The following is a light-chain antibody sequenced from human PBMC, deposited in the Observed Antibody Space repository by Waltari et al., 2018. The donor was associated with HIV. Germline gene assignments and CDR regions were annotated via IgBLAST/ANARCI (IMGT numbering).Light chain of an antibody. CDR1: SGAIGGHTS. Sequence: QSALTQPASVSGSPGPSLTISFTGTSGAIGGHTSFSWSQQHPGIAPKLMIYALVKRPSGISDRFSASKSGNTASLTISGLQTEDEAEDYCSSYTLSSTYVFGTGTTVTVL. CDR3: SSYTLSSTYV. V-gene: IGLV2-14*01. CDR2: ALV. J-gene: IGLJ1*01.